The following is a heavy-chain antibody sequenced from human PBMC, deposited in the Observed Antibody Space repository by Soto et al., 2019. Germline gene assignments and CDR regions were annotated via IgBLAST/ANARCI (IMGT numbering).Heavy chain of an antibody. CDR2: VYYSGTT. J-gene: IGHJ4*02. CDR1: GGSVSDKTYY. D-gene: IGHD4-17*01. CDR3: ARTTAVPNTLRSRYFFDY. V-gene: IGHV4-61*01. Sequence: SETLSLTCSVSGGSVSDKTYYWSWIRQPPGKRLEWIGYVYYSGTTNYNPSLKSRVTISVDLPKNRFSLRLSSVTTADTALYYCARTTAVPNTLRSRYFFDYWGQGTLVTVSS.